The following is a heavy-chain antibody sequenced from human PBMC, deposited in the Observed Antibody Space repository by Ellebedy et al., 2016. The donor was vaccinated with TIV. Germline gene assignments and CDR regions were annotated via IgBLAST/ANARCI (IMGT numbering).Heavy chain of an antibody. D-gene: IGHD3-22*01. CDR3: AREGYDSSGSGRYFDY. Sequence: GESLKISCAASGFTFRNYWMTWVRQAPGKGLEWVANIKDDGRDKYYVDSVKGRFTISRDSAKNSLYLQMNSLRAEDTAVYYCAREGYDSSGSGRYFDYWGQGTLVTVSS. J-gene: IGHJ4*02. V-gene: IGHV3-7*01. CDR1: GFTFRNYW. CDR2: IKDDGRDK.